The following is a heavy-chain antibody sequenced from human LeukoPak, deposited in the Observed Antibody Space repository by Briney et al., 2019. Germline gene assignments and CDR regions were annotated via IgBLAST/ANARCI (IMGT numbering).Heavy chain of an antibody. J-gene: IGHJ4*02. V-gene: IGHV4-59*01. CDR3: ARDGDF. CDR2: ISYSGTT. CDR1: GGSISSYY. Sequence: SETLSLTCTVSGGSISSYYWHWIRQPPGKGLQWIAYISYSGTTDYNPSLKSRVTISRDTSKNQFSLKLTSVTAADTAVYYCARDGDFWGQGTLVTVSS.